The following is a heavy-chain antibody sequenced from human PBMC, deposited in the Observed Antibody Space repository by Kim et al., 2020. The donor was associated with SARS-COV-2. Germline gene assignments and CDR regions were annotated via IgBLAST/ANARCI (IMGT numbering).Heavy chain of an antibody. CDR3: ARGRVGVVPSPILGLGPFWKYYSMDV. CDR2: INHSGST. V-gene: IGHV4-34*01. Sequence: SETLSLTCAVFGGSFSDYSWTWVRRPPGKGLEWIGEINHSGSTNYNPSLKSRVTISSDTSKNQFSLKVTSLTAADTAIYYCARGRVGVVPSPILGLGPFWKYYSMDVWGRGATVTVSS. CDR1: GGSFSDYS. D-gene: IGHD2-2*01. J-gene: IGHJ6*03.